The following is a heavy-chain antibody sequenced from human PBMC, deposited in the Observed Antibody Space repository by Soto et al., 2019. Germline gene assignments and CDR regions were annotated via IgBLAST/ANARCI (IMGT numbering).Heavy chain of an antibody. V-gene: IGHV3-21*01. J-gene: IGHJ6*02. CDR3: ARDFNYYDSSGLTYYYGMDV. D-gene: IGHD3-22*01. CDR1: GFTFSSYS. Sequence: GGSLRLSCAASGFTFSSYSMNWVRQAPGKGLEWVSSISSSSSYIYYADSVKGRFTISRDNAKNSLYLQMNSLRAEDTAVYYCARDFNYYDSSGLTYYYGMDVWGQGTTVTVSS. CDR2: ISSSSSYI.